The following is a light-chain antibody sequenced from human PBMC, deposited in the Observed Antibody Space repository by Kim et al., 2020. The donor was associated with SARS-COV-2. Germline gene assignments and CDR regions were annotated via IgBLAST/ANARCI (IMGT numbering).Light chain of an antibody. J-gene: IGKJ1*01. Sequence: SVGDRVTITCRASQSVSSWLAWYQQKPGKAPSLLIYRASSLESGVPSRFSGSGSGTEFTLTISSLQPDDFATYYCQQYKSYPWTFGQGTKVDIK. V-gene: IGKV1-5*03. CDR3: QQYKSYPWT. CDR2: RAS. CDR1: QSVSSW.